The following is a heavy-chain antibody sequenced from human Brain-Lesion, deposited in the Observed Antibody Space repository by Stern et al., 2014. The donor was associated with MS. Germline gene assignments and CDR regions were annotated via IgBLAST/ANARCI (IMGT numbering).Heavy chain of an antibody. CDR1: GYTFTGYY. J-gene: IGHJ4*02. CDR3: ATYYYDSTGYNDF. V-gene: IGHV1-2*04. CDR2: INPKSGGT. D-gene: IGHD3-22*01. Sequence: DPLVESGAEVKKPGASVKVSCKASGYTFTGYYMHLVRQAPGQGLEWMGWINPKSGGTNYAQKFQGWVTMTRDTSINTAYMELSRLRSDDTAVYYCATYYYDSTGYNDFWGQGTLVTVSS.